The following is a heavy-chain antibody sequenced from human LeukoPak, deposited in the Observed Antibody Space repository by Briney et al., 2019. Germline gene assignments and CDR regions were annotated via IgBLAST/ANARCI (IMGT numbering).Heavy chain of an antibody. Sequence: GGSLRLSCAGSGFTFSSHWMNWVRQAPGKGLEWVASIKDDGSEKHFLDSVNGRFAISRDNAKNSLYLQMSSLRAEDTAVYYCAGDQHINDFWSGYFAVAALDYWGQGTLVTVSS. CDR1: GFTFSSHW. CDR2: IKDDGSEK. J-gene: IGHJ4*02. D-gene: IGHD3-3*01. CDR3: AGDQHINDFWSGYFAVAALDY. V-gene: IGHV3-7*04.